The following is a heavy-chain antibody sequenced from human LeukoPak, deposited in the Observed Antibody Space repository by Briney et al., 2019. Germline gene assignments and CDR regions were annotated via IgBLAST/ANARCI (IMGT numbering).Heavy chain of an antibody. J-gene: IGHJ6*02. CDR2: IYSGGST. CDR3: ARVLGPMASAGMDV. D-gene: IGHD1-26*01. Sequence: GRSLRLSCAASGFTVSSNYRSWVRQAPGKGLEWVSVIYSGGSTYYADSVKGRFTLSRDNSNNTLYLQTNSLRAEDTAVYYCARVLGPMASAGMDVWGQGTTVTVSS. V-gene: IGHV3-66*01. CDR1: GFTVSSNY.